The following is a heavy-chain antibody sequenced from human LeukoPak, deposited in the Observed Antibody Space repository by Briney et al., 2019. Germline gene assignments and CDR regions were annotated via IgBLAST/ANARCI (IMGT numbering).Heavy chain of an antibody. CDR1: GFTFSTYR. D-gene: IGHD2-2*02. CDR3: ATDTSY. V-gene: IGHV3-21*01. CDR2: ITGSGYSI. J-gene: IGHJ4*02. Sequence: GGSLRLSCAASGFTFSTYRMNWVRQVPGKGLEWVSSITGSGYSIYYADSLKGRLTISRDNAKSSLYLQMNSLTAEDTAVYYCATDTSYWGQGTLVTVSS.